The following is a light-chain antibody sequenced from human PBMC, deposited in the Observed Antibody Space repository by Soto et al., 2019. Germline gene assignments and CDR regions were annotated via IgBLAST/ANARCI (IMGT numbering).Light chain of an antibody. V-gene: IGKV3-15*01. CDR3: QKYDSAPWT. Sequence: EIVMTQSPATLSVSPGERATLSCRASQSVATNLAWYQQKPGQPPRLLIYGASTRATGIPARFSGSGSGTDFTLTISSLQPEDVATYYCQKYDSAPWTFGQGTKVEIK. CDR1: QSVATN. CDR2: GAS. J-gene: IGKJ1*01.